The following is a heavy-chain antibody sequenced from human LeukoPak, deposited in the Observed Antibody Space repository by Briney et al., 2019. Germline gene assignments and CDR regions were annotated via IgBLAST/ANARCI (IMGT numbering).Heavy chain of an antibody. J-gene: IGHJ4*02. D-gene: IGHD3-10*01. Sequence: GGSLRLSCAASGFTFSSYAMSWVRQAPGKGLEWVSAVSGSGGSTYYADSVKGRFTISRDNSKSTLYLQMSNLRVEDTAVYYCAKPPFGWGSSFDYWGQGTLVTVSS. CDR2: VSGSGGST. CDR3: AKPPFGWGSSFDY. V-gene: IGHV3-23*01. CDR1: GFTFSSYA.